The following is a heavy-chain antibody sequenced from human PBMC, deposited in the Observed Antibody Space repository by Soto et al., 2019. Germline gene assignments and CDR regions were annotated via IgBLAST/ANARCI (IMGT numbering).Heavy chain of an antibody. V-gene: IGHV1-18*01. CDR3: ARELLLWFGELLTANWFDP. CDR2: ISAYNGNT. Sequence: ASVKVSCKASGYTFTSYGISWVRQAPGQGLEWMGWISAYNGNTNYAQKLQGRVTMTTDTSTSTAYMELRSLRSDDTAVYYCARELLLWFGELLTANWFDPWGQGTLVTVSS. CDR1: GYTFTSYG. D-gene: IGHD3-10*01. J-gene: IGHJ5*02.